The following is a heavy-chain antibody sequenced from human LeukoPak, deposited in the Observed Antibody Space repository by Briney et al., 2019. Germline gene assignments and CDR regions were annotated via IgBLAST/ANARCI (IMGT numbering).Heavy chain of an antibody. CDR1: GFVFTRYW. CDR2: IKQDGSEK. J-gene: IGHJ4*02. CDR3: ARIGYSSSSFDY. Sequence: RGGSLRLSCAASGFVFTRYWMSWVRQAPGKGLEGVANIKQDGSEKDYVDSMKGRFTISRDNAKNSVYLQMNSLRAEDTAVYYCARIGYSSSSFDYWGQGTLVTVSS. D-gene: IGHD6-6*01. V-gene: IGHV3-7*01.